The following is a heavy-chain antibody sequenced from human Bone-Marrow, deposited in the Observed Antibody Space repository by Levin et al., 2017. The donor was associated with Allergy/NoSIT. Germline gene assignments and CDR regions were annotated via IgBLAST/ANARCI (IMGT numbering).Heavy chain of an antibody. CDR1: GYTFTSYG. CDR2: ISAYNGNT. J-gene: IGHJ6*02. V-gene: IGHV1-18*01. D-gene: IGHD3-10*01. Sequence: AASVKVSCKASGYTFTSYGISWVRQAPGQGLEWMGWISAYNGNTNYAQKLQGRVTMTTDTSTSTAYMEQRSLRSDDTAGYYCARVGFRGVLYGMDVWGQGTTVTVSS. CDR3: ARVGFRGVLYGMDV.